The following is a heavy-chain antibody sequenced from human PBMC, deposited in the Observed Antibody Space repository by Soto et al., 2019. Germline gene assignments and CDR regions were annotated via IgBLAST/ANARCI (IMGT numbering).Heavy chain of an antibody. J-gene: IGHJ4*02. Sequence: QLVESGGGLVQPGGSLRPSCAASGFTFSSSWTTWVRQAPGKGLEWVANITHDGSEKYYLDAVKGRFTISRDNAKDSLYLQMTSLRVEDTAVYYCARGGWDDVDRGGYLWFDYWGQGTLVTVSS. CDR2: ITHDGSEK. CDR1: GFTFSSSW. D-gene: IGHD3-22*01. V-gene: IGHV3-7*03. CDR3: ARGGWDDVDRGGYLWFDY.